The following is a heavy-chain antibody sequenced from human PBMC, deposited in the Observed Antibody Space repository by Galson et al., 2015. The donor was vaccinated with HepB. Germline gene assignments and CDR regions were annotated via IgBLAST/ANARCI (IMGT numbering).Heavy chain of an antibody. CDR3: ARDGRREGNYDL. J-gene: IGHJ6*02. Sequence: SETLSLTCAVSGGSISRSNWWSWVRQPPGKGLEWIGEIYHSGSTNYNPSLKSRVTISVDKSKNQFSLKLSSVTAADTAVSYCARDGRREGNYDLWGQGTTVTVSS. V-gene: IGHV4-4*02. CDR2: IYHSGST. D-gene: IGHD4-11*01. CDR1: GGSISRSNW.